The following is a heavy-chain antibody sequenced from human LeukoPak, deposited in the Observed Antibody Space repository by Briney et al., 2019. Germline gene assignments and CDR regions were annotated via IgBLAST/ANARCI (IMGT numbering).Heavy chain of an antibody. V-gene: IGHV3-30-3*01. CDR3: ARGNYDNSGYCYSAFDY. J-gene: IGHJ4*02. CDR1: GFTFSSYA. CDR2: ISYDGSNK. Sequence: GRSLRLSCAASGFTFSSYAMHWVRQAPGKGLEWVAVISYDGSNKYYADSVKGRFTISRDNSKNTLYLQMNSLRAEDTAVYYCARGNYDNSGYCYSAFDYWGQGTLVTVSS. D-gene: IGHD3-22*01.